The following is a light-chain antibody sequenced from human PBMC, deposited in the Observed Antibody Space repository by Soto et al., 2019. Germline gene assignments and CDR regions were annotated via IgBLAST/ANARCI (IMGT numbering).Light chain of an antibody. CDR1: SSNIGAGYD. CDR2: GNN. J-gene: IGLJ1*01. V-gene: IGLV1-40*01. Sequence: VLTXPPSVSGAPGQRVTVSCTGSSSNIGAGYDVHWYQQLPGTAPKLLIYGNNNRPSGVPDRFSGSKSATSGSLAITGLQAEDEADYYCQSFDSSLSGYVFGTGTKVTVL. CDR3: QSFDSSLSGYV.